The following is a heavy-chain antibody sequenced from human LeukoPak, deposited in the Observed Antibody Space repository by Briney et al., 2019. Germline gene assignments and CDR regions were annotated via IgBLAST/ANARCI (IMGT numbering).Heavy chain of an antibody. CDR3: AKDYLVVPAAIMNSGWFDP. CDR2: ISGSGGST. V-gene: IGHV3-23*01. CDR1: GFTFSSYA. Sequence: GGSLRLSCAASGFTFSSYAMSWVRQAPVKGLEWVSAISGSGGSTNYADSVKGRFTISRDNSKNTLYLQMNSLRAEDTAVYYCAKDYLVVPAAIMNSGWFDPWGQGTLVTVSS. D-gene: IGHD2-2*01. J-gene: IGHJ5*02.